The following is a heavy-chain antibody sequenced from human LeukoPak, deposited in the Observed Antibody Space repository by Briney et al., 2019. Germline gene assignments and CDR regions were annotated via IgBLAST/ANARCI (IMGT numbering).Heavy chain of an antibody. CDR2: FDPEDGET. D-gene: IGHD6-13*01. J-gene: IGHJ6*03. Sequence: GASVKVSCKVSGYTLTELSMHWVRQAPGKGLEWMGGFDPEDGETIYAQKFQGRVTITADESTSTAYMELSSLRSEDTAVYYCAGSSSWPTFRYYYYYYMDVWGKGTTVTISS. CDR1: GYTLTELS. CDR3: AGSSSWPTFRYYYYYYMDV. V-gene: IGHV1-24*01.